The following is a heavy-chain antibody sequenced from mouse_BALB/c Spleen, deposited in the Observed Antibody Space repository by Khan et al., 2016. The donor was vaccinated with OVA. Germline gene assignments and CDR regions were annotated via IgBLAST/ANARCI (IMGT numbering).Heavy chain of an antibody. V-gene: IGHV1S137*01. D-gene: IGHD2-3*01. CDR2: ISTYSGNT. Sequence: QVQLKQFGPELVRPGVSVKISCKGSGYTFTDYAMYWVKQSHAKSLEWIGLISTYSGNTNYNQKFKGKATMTVDKSSSTAYMELARLTSEDSAIYCCAGPACDGYYDYWGQGTTLTVSS. J-gene: IGHJ2*01. CDR1: GYTFTDYA. CDR3: AGPACDGYYDY.